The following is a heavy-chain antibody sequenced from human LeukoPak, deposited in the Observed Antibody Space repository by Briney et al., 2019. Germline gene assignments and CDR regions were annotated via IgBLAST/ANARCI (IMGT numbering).Heavy chain of an antibody. D-gene: IGHD6-19*01. CDR3: ARDRDSSGWYVDY. V-gene: IGHV1-2*02. Sequence: ASVKVSCKASGYTFTGYYMHWVRQAPGQGLERMGWINPNSGGTNYAQKFQGRVTMTRDTSISTAYMELSRLRSDDTAVYYCARDRDSSGWYVDYWGQGTLVTVSS. J-gene: IGHJ4*02. CDR2: INPNSGGT. CDR1: GYTFTGYY.